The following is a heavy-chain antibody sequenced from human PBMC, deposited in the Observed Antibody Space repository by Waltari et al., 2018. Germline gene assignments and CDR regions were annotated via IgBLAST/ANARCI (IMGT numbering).Heavy chain of an antibody. CDR2: IYYSGST. Sequence: QVQLQESGPGLVKPSETLSLTCTVPGGLISSYYCSWIRQPPGKGLEWIGYIYYSGSTNYNPSLKSRVTISVDTSKNQFSLKLSSVTAADTAVYYCARAGAVAGTPDWFDPWGQGTLVTVSS. J-gene: IGHJ5*02. D-gene: IGHD6-19*01. CDR1: GGLISSYY. V-gene: IGHV4-59*01. CDR3: ARAGAVAGTPDWFDP.